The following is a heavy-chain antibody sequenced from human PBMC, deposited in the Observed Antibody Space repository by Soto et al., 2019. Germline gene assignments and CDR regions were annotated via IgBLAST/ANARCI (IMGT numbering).Heavy chain of an antibody. V-gene: IGHV4-31*03. CDR1: GDSISSGGYY. Sequence: QVQLQESGPGLVKPSQTLSLTCSVSGDSISSGGYYWNWIRQLPGKGLEWIGYTSYSGSTYYNPSPNNRATISVDTSKNQCSPKLTSVTAANTAVYYCARDEGAQFDWYFDLWGRGTLVTVSS. J-gene: IGHJ2*01. CDR2: TSYSGST. CDR3: ARDEGAQFDWYFDL.